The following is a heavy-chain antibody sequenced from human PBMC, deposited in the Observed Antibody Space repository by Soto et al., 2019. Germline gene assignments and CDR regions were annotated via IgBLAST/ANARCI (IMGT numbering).Heavy chain of an antibody. CDR1: GYTFTIYG. J-gene: IGHJ5*02. CDR2: ISAYNGNT. Sequence: ASVKVSCKASGYTFTIYGISWVLQAPGQGLEWMGWISAYNGNTNYAQKLQGRVTMTTDTSTSTAYMELRSLRSDDTAVYYCARDRGLYCSSTSCYGSSWFDPWGQGTLVTVSS. D-gene: IGHD2-2*01. V-gene: IGHV1-18*01. CDR3: ARDRGLYCSSTSCYGSSWFDP.